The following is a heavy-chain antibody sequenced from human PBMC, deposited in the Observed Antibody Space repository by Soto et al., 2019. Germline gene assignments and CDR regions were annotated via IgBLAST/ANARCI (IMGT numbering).Heavy chain of an antibody. Sequence: ASVKVSCKASGYTFTSYAMHWVRQAPGQRLEWMGWINAGNGNTKYSQKFQGRVTITRDTSASTAYMELSSLRSEDTAVYYCARSGGGGDIAAAVDEFTFGWFDPWGQGTLVTVSS. CDR2: INAGNGNT. CDR1: GYTFTSYA. J-gene: IGHJ5*02. V-gene: IGHV1-3*01. CDR3: ARSGGGGDIAAAVDEFTFGWFDP. D-gene: IGHD6-13*01.